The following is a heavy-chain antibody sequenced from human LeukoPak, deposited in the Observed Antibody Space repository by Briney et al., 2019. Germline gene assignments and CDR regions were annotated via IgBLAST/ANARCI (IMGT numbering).Heavy chain of an antibody. CDR1: GGSISSSSYY. CDR2: IYYSGST. D-gene: IGHD2-15*01. CDR3: ARHGYCSGGSCYLNWFDP. J-gene: IGHJ5*02. Sequence: TSETLSLTCTVSGGSISSSSYYWGWIRQPPGKGLEWIVSIYYSGSTYYNPSLKSRVTISVDTSKNQFSLKLSSVTAADTAVYYCARHGYCSGGSCYLNWFDPWGQGTLVTVSS. V-gene: IGHV4-39*01.